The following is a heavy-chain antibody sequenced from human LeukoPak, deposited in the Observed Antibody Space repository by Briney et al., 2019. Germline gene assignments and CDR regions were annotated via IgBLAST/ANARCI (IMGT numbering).Heavy chain of an antibody. D-gene: IGHD1-26*01. V-gene: IGHV4-59*01. CDR2: IYYSGSP. J-gene: IGHJ4*02. Sequence: NPSETLSLTCTVSGGSISRYYWSWIRQPPGKGLEWMGYIYYSGSPNYNPSLKRRVTISVDTSKKQFSLKLSSVTAADTAVYYCARDWDPFDYWGQGTLVTVSS. CDR3: ARDWDPFDY. CDR1: GGSISRYY.